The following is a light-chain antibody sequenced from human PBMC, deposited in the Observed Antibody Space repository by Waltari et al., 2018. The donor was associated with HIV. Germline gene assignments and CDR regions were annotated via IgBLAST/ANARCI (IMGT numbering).Light chain of an antibody. J-gene: IGLJ3*02. CDR3: SAWDNRLNGWV. V-gene: IGLV10-54*04. CDR1: NENVDYQG. CDR2: REN. Sequence: QAGPTQPSSTCMALGQTVRLTCTGNNENVDYQGAFWVQHHEGHPPKVLSDRENSRPPGIPGRFSASRSGPTAYLTISGVQSDDEDYYCSAWDNRLNGWVFGEGTRLTVL.